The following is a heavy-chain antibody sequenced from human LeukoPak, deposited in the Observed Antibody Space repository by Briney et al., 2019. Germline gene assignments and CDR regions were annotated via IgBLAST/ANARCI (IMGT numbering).Heavy chain of an antibody. V-gene: IGHV3-23*01. Sequence: LPGGSLRLSCAASGFTFSSYAMRWVRQAPGKGLEWVSGISGSGGSTYYADSVKGRFTIARDNSKNTLYLQMNSLRAEDTAVYYCAKGNCRGTSCYSDYWGQGTLVTVSS. J-gene: IGHJ4*02. D-gene: IGHD2-2*02. CDR3: AKGNCRGTSCYSDY. CDR2: ISGSGGST. CDR1: GFTFSSYA.